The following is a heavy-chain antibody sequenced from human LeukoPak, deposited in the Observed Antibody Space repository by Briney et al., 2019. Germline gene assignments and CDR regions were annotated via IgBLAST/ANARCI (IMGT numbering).Heavy chain of an antibody. J-gene: IGHJ4*02. Sequence: ASVKVSCKASGYTFTSYDIIWVRQGTGQGLEWMGWMNPNSGNTGYAQKFQGRVTITRNTSISTAYMELSGLRSEDTAVYYCARGRSTGFPYYFEYWGQGTLVTVSS. V-gene: IGHV1-8*03. CDR1: GYTFTSYD. CDR2: MNPNSGNT. CDR3: ARGRSTGFPYYFEY.